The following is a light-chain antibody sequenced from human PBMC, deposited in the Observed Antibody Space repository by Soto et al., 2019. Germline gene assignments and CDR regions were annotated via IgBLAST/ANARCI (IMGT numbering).Light chain of an antibody. J-gene: IGKJ1*01. CDR2: AAS. CDR1: QGISNY. V-gene: IGKV1-27*01. Sequence: DIQMTQSPSSLSASVGDTVTITCRASQGISNYLAWYQQKPGQVPNLLIYAASTLQSGVPSRFSGSGQGADFTPTISSLRTEDVATDYCQKYNNAPPTFEQGTKVDI. CDR3: QKYNNAPPT.